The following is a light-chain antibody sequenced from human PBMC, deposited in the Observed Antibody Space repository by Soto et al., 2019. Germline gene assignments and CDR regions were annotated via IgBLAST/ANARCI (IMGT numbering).Light chain of an antibody. J-gene: IGLJ3*02. CDR1: SNDVGGYNY. CDR3: AAWDDSLSGPV. Sequence: QSVLTQPASVSGSPGQSITISCTGTSNDVGGYNYVSWYQQHPGKAPKLMIYEVSNRPSGVPDQFSGSKSGASASLAISGLRSADEANYYCAAWDDSLSGPVFGGGTKLTVL. CDR2: EVS. V-gene: IGLV2-14*01.